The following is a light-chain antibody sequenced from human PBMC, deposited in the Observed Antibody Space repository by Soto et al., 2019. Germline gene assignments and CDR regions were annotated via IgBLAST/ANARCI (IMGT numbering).Light chain of an antibody. CDR2: GAT. V-gene: IGKV3-15*01. Sequence: EIVMTQSPATLSVSPGERATLSCRASQSVSNNLAWYQQKPGQAPRLLIHGATTRATAFPARFSGSGSGTDFTLTISSLQSGDFAVYYCQQYNSYSEAFGQGTKVELK. CDR1: QSVSNN. J-gene: IGKJ1*01. CDR3: QQYNSYSEA.